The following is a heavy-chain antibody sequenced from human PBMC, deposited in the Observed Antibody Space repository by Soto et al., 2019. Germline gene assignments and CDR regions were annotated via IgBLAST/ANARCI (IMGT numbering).Heavy chain of an antibody. CDR2: VYHSGST. CDR3: ARDGYSRYAFDI. V-gene: IGHV4-4*02. Sequence: SETLSLTCAVSGGSISTSNWWSWVRQPPGKGLEWIGEVYHSGSTNYNPSFKSRVAMSVDKSKNQFSLKLSSVTAADTAVYYCARDGYSRYAFDIWGQGTMVT. J-gene: IGHJ3*02. D-gene: IGHD4-4*01. CDR1: GGSISTSNW.